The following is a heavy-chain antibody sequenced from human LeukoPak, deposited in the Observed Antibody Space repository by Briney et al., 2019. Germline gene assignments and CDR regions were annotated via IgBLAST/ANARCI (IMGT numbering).Heavy chain of an antibody. V-gene: IGHV3-21*01. D-gene: IGHD3-9*01. Sequence: PGGSLRLSCAASGFTFSSYSMNWVRQAPGKGLEWGSSISSSSSYIYYADSVKGRFTISRDNAKNSLYLQMHSLRAEDTAVYYCAREGERYYDILTAYPSWFDPWGQGTLVTVSS. CDR3: AREGERYYDILTAYPSWFDP. CDR2: ISSSSSYI. J-gene: IGHJ5*02. CDR1: GFTFSSYS.